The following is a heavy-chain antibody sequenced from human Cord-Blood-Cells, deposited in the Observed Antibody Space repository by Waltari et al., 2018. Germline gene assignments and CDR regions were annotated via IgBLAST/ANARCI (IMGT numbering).Heavy chain of an antibody. CDR2: IKSKTDGGTT. CDR1: GFTFSNAW. Sequence: EVQLVESGGGLVKPGGSLRLSCAASGFTFSNAWMSWVRQAPGNGLEWVGRIKSKTDGGTTDYAAPVKGRFTISRDDSKNTLYLQMNSLKTEDTAVYYCTTHRKITMVRGVIIDLDYWGQGTLVTVSS. D-gene: IGHD3-10*01. CDR3: TTHRKITMVRGVIIDLDY. J-gene: IGHJ4*02. V-gene: IGHV3-15*01.